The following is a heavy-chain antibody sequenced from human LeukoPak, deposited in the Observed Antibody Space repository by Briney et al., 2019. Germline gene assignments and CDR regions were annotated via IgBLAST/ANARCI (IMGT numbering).Heavy chain of an antibody. CDR1: GFTFSSCA. J-gene: IGHJ4*02. D-gene: IGHD3/OR15-3a*01. CDR2: IYYSGST. Sequence: GSLRLSCAASGFTFSSCAMSWVRQPPGKGLEWIGSIYYSGSTYYNPSLKSRVTISVDTSKNQFSLKLRSVTAADTAVYYCARHFGTWGQETLVTVSS. V-gene: IGHV4-39*01. CDR3: ARHFGT.